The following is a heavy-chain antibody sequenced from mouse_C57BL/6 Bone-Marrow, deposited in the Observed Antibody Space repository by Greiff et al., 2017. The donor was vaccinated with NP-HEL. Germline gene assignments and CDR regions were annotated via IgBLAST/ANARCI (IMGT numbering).Heavy chain of an antibody. Sequence: VQGVESGPELVKPGASVKLSCKASGYTFTSYDINWVKQRPGQGLEWIGWIYPRDGSTKYNEKFKGKATLTVDTSSSTAYMELHSLTSEDSAVYFCARGGYYDYDLYYFDYWGQGTTLTVSS. CDR1: GYTFTSYD. D-gene: IGHD2-4*01. CDR3: ARGGYYDYDLYYFDY. CDR2: IYPRDGST. J-gene: IGHJ2*01. V-gene: IGHV1-85*01.